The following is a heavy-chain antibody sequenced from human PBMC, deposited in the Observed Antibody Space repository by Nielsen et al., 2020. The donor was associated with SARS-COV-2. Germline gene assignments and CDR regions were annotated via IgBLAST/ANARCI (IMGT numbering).Heavy chain of an antibody. CDR2: IKQDGSEK. V-gene: IGHV3-7*01. Sequence: GESLKISCAASGFTFSSYGMHWVRQAPGKGLEWVANIKQDGSEKYYGDSVKGRFTISRDNAKNSLYLQMNSLRGEDTAVYYCARDGVYGSGSYPLDYWGQGTLVTVSS. J-gene: IGHJ4*02. CDR3: ARDGVYGSGSYPLDY. D-gene: IGHD3-10*01. CDR1: GFTFSSYG.